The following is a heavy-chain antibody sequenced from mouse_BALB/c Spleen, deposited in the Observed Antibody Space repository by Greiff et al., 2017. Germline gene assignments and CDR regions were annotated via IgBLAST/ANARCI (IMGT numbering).Heavy chain of an antibody. CDR1: GFTFSSYG. D-gene: IGHD1-1*01. Sequence: EVQRVESGGDLVKPGGSLKLSCAASGFTFSSYGMSWVRQTPDKRLEWVATISSGGSYTYYPDSVKGRFTISRDNAKNTLYLQMSSLKSEDTAMYYCARPVVAKDWYFDVWGAGTTVTVSS. V-gene: IGHV5-6*01. J-gene: IGHJ1*01. CDR3: ARPVVAKDWYFDV. CDR2: ISSGGSYT.